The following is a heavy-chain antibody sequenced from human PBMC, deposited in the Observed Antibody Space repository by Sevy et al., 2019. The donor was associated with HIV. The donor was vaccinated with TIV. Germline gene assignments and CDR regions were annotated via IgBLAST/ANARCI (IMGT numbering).Heavy chain of an antibody. CDR2: IYPGDSDT. Sequence: GESLKISCKGSGYSFTSYWIGWVRQMPGKGLEWMGIIYPGDSDTRYSPSFQGQVTISADKSISTAYLQWSSLKASDTAMYYCARQVEMATYPRAFDIWGQGTMVTVSS. J-gene: IGHJ3*02. D-gene: IGHD5-12*01. CDR1: GYSFTSYW. CDR3: ARQVEMATYPRAFDI. V-gene: IGHV5-51*01.